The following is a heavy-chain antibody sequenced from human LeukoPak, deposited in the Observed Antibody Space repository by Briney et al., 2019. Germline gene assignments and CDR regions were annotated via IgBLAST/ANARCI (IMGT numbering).Heavy chain of an antibody. CDR2: INHNGNVN. V-gene: IGHV3-7*03. J-gene: IGHJ6*02. CDR3: ARGGGLDV. D-gene: IGHD3-16*01. CDR1: GFTFSSYW. Sequence: GGSLRLSCAASGFTFSSYWMNWARQAPGKGLEWVASINHNGNVNYYVDSVKGRFAISRDNAKNSLNLQMSNLRAEDTAVYFCARGGGLDVWGQGATVTVSS.